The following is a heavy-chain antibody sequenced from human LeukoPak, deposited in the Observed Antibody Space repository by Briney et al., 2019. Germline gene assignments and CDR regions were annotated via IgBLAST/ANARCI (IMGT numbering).Heavy chain of an antibody. CDR1: GFTFSTYS. D-gene: IGHD2-15*01. CDR3: ARDVGLDY. J-gene: IGHJ4*02. Sequence: PGGSLRLSCAASGFTFSTYSMNWVRQAPGKGLEWVSSISTSSSYIDYADSVKGRFTISRDNAKNSLFLQMNSLRAEDTAVYYCARDVGLDYWGQGTLVTVSP. V-gene: IGHV3-21*01. CDR2: ISTSSSYI.